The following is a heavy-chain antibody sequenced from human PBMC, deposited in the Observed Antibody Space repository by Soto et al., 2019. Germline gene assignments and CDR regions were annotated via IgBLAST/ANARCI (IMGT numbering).Heavy chain of an antibody. CDR1: GFTFSSYA. J-gene: IGHJ3*01. Sequence: QVQLVESGGGVVQPGRSLRLSCAASGFTFSSYAMHWVRQAPGKGLEWVAVISYDGSNKYYADSVKGRFTISRDNSKNTLYLQMNSLRAEDTAVYYCAREGGGCSSTSCYVSVRGASAFDLWGQGTMVTVSS. V-gene: IGHV3-30-3*01. CDR3: AREGGGCSSTSCYVSVRGASAFDL. D-gene: IGHD2-2*01. CDR2: ISYDGSNK.